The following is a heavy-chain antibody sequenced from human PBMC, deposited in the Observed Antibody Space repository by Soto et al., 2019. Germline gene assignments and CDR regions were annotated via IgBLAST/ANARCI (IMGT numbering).Heavy chain of an antibody. CDR1: GFTFDDYA. J-gene: IGHJ6*02. CDR3: AKDMGQGQNYYYYYGMDV. V-gene: IGHV3-43D*03. CDR2: ISWDGGST. Sequence: GGSLRLSCAASGFTFDDYAMHWVRQAPGKGLEWVSLISWDGGSTYYADSVKGRFTISRDNSKNSLYLQMNSLRAEDTALYYCAKDMGQGQNYYYYYGMDVWGQGTTVTVSS.